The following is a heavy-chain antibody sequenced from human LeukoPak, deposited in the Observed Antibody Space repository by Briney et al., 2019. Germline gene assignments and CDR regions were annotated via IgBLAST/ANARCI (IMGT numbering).Heavy chain of an antibody. CDR2: INSDGSST. CDR3: AREDTSGWYGVDY. CDR1: GFTFSSYW. V-gene: IGHV3-74*01. Sequence: GGSLRLPCAASGFTFSSYWMHWVRQAPGKGLVWVSRINSDGSSTSYADSVKGRFTISRDNAKNTLYLQMNSLRAEDTAVYYCAREDTSGWYGVDYWGQGTLVPVSS. D-gene: IGHD6-19*01. J-gene: IGHJ4*02.